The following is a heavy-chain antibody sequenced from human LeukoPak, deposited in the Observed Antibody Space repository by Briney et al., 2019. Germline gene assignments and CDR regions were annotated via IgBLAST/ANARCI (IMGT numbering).Heavy chain of an antibody. D-gene: IGHD3-10*01. CDR3: ARVGDHYHWYLDL. Sequence: GGSLTLSCAASGFSVSTNYMNWVRQAPGKGLEWVSILYSGSSTYYTDSVKGRFTISRDNSRNTLYLHMTNLRAEDTAVYYCARVGDHYHWYLDLWGRGSLLTVSS. V-gene: IGHV3-53*01. J-gene: IGHJ2*01. CDR1: GFSVSTNY. CDR2: LYSGSST.